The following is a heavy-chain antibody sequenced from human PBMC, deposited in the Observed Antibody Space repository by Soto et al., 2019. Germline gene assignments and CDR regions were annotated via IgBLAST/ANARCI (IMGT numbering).Heavy chain of an antibody. D-gene: IGHD5-18*01. CDR3: AKGGTTMVPFDY. Sequence: PGVSLRLSCAASGFTFSSYAMSWVRQAPGKGLEWVSGISGSGSSTYYADSVKGRFTISRDNSKNTLYLQMNSLRAEDTAVYYCAKGGTTMVPFDYWGQGSLVTVSS. J-gene: IGHJ4*02. CDR1: GFTFSSYA. V-gene: IGHV3-23*01. CDR2: ISGSGSST.